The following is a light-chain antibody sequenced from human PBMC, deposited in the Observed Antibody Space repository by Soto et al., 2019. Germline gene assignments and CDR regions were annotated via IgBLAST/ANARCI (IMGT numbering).Light chain of an antibody. J-gene: IGKJ1*01. V-gene: IGKV3-20*01. Sequence: EIVLTQSPGTLSLSPGERATLSCRASQSVSSSYLAWYQQKPGQAPRLLIYGASSRATGIPDGFSGSGSGTDFTLTISRLEPEDFAVYYCHQYGSSAWTFGQGTKVEIK. CDR1: QSVSSSY. CDR3: HQYGSSAWT. CDR2: GAS.